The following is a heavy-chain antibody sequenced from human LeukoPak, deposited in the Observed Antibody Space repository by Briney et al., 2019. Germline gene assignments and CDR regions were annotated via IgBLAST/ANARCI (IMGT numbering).Heavy chain of an antibody. D-gene: IGHD3-22*01. Sequence: GGSLRLSCAASGFTFNSYAMSWVRQAPGKGLEWVSTISGSGGTTKYADSVKGRFSISRDNSKNTLYLQMNSLRADDTAVYYCTREASKGYYDTSGYYYDYWGQGTLVTVSS. CDR2: ISGSGGTT. CDR1: GFTFNSYA. V-gene: IGHV3-23*01. CDR3: TREASKGYYDTSGYYYDY. J-gene: IGHJ4*02.